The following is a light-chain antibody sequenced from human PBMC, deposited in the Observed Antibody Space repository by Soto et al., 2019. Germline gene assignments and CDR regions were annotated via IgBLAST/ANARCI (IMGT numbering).Light chain of an antibody. V-gene: IGKV3-20*01. CDR2: GAS. Sequence: DIVLTQSPGTLSLSPGDTATLSCRASQSVSRSYLAWYQQKPGQAPRLLIYGASIRATGIPDRFSGSGSATDFTLTISRLEPEDFAVYYCQQYGSSPLTFGGGTKVEIK. CDR3: QQYGSSPLT. CDR1: QSVSRSY. J-gene: IGKJ4*01.